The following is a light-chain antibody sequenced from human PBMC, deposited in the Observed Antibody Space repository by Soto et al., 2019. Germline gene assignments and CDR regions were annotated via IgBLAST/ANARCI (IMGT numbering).Light chain of an antibody. J-gene: IGKJ3*01. CDR2: AAS. CDR1: QDISSW. Sequence: DIQLTQSPSSVSASVGDRVTITCRASQDISSWLAWYQQKPGTAPKLLIYAASNLQSGVPSRFSDNGSATEFTRTISSLQPEDFETYSCQQSKSEPLTFGSGSKVDIK. CDR3: QQSKSEPLT. V-gene: IGKV1-12*01.